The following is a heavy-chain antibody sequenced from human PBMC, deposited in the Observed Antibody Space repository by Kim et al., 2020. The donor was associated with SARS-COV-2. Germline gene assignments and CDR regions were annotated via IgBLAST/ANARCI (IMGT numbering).Heavy chain of an antibody. V-gene: IGHV1-69*01. CDR3: ARGDIAAAGTGYYFDY. J-gene: IGHJ4*02. Sequence: FQGRVTSTADESTSTAYMELSSLRSEDTAVYYCARGDIAAAGTGYYFDYWGQGTLVTVSS. D-gene: IGHD6-13*01.